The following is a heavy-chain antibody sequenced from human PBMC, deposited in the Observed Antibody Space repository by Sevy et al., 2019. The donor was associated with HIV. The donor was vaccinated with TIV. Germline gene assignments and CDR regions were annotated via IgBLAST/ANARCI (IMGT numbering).Heavy chain of an antibody. Sequence: GGSLRLSCAASGFTFSTYGMHWIRQAPGKGLEWVAVIWFDESKKYYGYSVKGRFTISRDNSKNTLYLQMNSLRAEDTAVYYCARDSTPGITLFDYWGQGSLVTVSS. J-gene: IGHJ4*02. CDR2: IWFDESKK. CDR3: ARDSTPGITLFDY. CDR1: GFTFSTYG. D-gene: IGHD1-20*01. V-gene: IGHV3-33*01.